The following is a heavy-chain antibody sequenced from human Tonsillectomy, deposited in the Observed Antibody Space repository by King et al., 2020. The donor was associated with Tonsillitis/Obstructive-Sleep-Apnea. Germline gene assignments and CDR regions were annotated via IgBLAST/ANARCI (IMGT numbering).Heavy chain of an antibody. Sequence: VQLVESGGGLIQPGGSLRLSCAASGFTVSSNYKSWGRQAPGKGLEWGSGSYSGGSTYYADSVKGRITISRANSKNTLYLQMNSLRAQDTDVYYCARQTLGAIFQYFLHWGQGTLVTVSS. J-gene: IGHJ1*01. CDR3: ARQTLGAIFQYFLH. CDR1: GFTVSSNY. CDR2: SYSGGST. D-gene: IGHD3-3*01. V-gene: IGHV3-53*01.